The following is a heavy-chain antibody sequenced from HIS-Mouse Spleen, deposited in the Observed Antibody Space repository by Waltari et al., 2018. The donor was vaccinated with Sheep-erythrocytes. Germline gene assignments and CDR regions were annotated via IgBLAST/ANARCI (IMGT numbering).Heavy chain of an antibody. Sequence: QVQLVESGGGVVQPGRSLRLSCAASGFTFSSYAMHWVRQAPGKGLGWVAVISYDGSNKYYADSVKGRFTISRDNSENTLYMQMNSLRAEDTAVYYCAREGDYWGQGTLVTVSS. J-gene: IGHJ4*02. CDR1: GFTFSSYA. CDR3: AREGDY. CDR2: ISYDGSNK. V-gene: IGHV3-30-3*01.